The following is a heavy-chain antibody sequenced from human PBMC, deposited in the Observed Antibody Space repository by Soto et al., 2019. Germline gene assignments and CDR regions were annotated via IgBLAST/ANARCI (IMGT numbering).Heavy chain of an antibody. J-gene: IGHJ2*01. Sequence: QVQLVESGGGLVKPGGSLRLSCAASGFTFSDYYMSWIRQAPGKGLEWVSYISSSSSYTNYEDSVKGRFTISRDNAKNALYLQTNSLRAEDTAVYYCGRVIVIRRPAPGRTWYFDLWGRGTLVTVSS. CDR1: GFTFSDYY. CDR3: GRVIVIRRPAPGRTWYFDL. CDR2: ISSSSSYT. D-gene: IGHD3-16*02. V-gene: IGHV3-11*06.